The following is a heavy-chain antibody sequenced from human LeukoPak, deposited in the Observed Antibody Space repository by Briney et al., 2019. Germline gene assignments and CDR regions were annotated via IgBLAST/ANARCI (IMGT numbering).Heavy chain of an antibody. CDR2: IYYSGST. CDR3: ARHHFPPLGPDYSNYVFYYFDY. Sequence: SETLSLTCTVSAGSMSSSSYYWGWIRQPPGKGLEWTGSIYYSGSTDYNPSLKSRAIISVDTSKNQFSLKMSSVTAADTAVYYCARHHFPPLGPDYSNYVFYYFDYWGQGTLVTVSS. V-gene: IGHV4-39*01. CDR1: AGSMSSSSYY. J-gene: IGHJ4*02. D-gene: IGHD4-11*01.